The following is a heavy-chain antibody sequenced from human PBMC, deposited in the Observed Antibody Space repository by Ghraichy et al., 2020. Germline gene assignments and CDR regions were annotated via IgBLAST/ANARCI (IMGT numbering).Heavy chain of an antibody. J-gene: IGHJ4*02. CDR2: IYYSGST. CDR3: AREDYGNYAVDY. D-gene: IGHD4-11*01. V-gene: IGHV4-31*03. Sequence: SETQSLTCTVSGGSISSGGYYWSWIRQHPGKGLEWIGYIYYSGSTYYNPSLKSRVTISVDTSKNQFSLKLSSVTAADTAVYFCAREDYGNYAVDYWGQGTLVTVSS. CDR1: GGSISSGGYY.